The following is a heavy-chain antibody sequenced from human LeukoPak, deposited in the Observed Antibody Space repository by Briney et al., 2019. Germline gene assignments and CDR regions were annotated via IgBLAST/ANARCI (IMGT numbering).Heavy chain of an antibody. CDR3: ARDRDYYGSGSGNWFDP. D-gene: IGHD3-10*01. V-gene: IGHV4-4*07. CDR2: IYTSGST. J-gene: IGHJ5*02. Sequence: SETLSLTCTVSGGSISSYYWSWIRQPAGKGLEWIWRIYTSGSTNYNPSLKSRVTMSVDTSKNQFSLKLSSVTAADTAVYYCARDRDYYGSGSGNWFDPWGQGTLVTVSS. CDR1: GGSISSYY.